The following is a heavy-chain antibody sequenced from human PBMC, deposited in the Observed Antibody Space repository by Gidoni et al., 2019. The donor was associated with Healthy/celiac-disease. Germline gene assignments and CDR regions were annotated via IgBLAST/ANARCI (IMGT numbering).Heavy chain of an antibody. V-gene: IGHV4-59*01. Sequence: QVQLQESGPGLVKPSETLSLTCTVSGGPISSYYWSWIRQPPGKGLEWIGYIYYSGSTNYNPSLKSRVTISVDTSKNQFSLKLSSVTAADTAVYYCASARSTSFWDKGEYYFDYWGQGTLVTVSS. CDR1: GGPISSYY. D-gene: IGHD2-2*01. CDR2: IYYSGST. J-gene: IGHJ4*02. CDR3: ASARSTSFWDKGEYYFDY.